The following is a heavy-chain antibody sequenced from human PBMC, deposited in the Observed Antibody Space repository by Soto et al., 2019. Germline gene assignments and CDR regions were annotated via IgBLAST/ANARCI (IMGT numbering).Heavy chain of an antibody. J-gene: IGHJ5*02. CDR1: GGTFSSYA. CDR3: ASEAELGGTSPEPSNWSDP. CDR2: IIPIFGTA. Sequence: GASVKVSCKASGGTFSSYAISWVRQAPGQGLEWMGGIIPIFGTANYAQKFQGRVTITADESTSTAYMELSSLRSEDTAVYYCASEAELGGTSPEPSNWSDPWGQGTLVTVSS. D-gene: IGHD1-1*01. V-gene: IGHV1-69*13.